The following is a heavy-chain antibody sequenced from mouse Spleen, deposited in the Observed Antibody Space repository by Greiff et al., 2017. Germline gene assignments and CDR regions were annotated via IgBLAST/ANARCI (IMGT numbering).Heavy chain of an antibody. J-gene: IGHJ2*01. D-gene: IGHD5-1-1*01. V-gene: IGHV5-9-4*01. CDR3: ARRYQFYFDY. CDR2: ISSGGSYT. Sequence: EVQLQESGGGLVKPGGSLKLSCAASGFTFSSYAMSWVRQSPEKRLEWVAEISSGGSYTYYPDTVTGRFTISRDNAKNTLYLEVSSLRSEDTAMYYCARRYQFYFDYWGQGTTLTVSS. CDR1: GFTFSSYA.